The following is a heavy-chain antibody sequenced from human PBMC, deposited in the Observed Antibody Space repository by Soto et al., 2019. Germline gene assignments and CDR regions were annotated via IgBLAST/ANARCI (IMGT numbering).Heavy chain of an antibody. J-gene: IGHJ3*02. CDR2: IYYSGST. CDR3: ARLSVVYDAFDI. D-gene: IGHD1-20*01. Sequence: SETLSLTCTVSGGSISSYYWSWIRQPPWKGLEWIGYIYYSGSTNYNPSLKSRVTISVDTSKNQFSLKLSSVTAADTAVYYCARLSVVYDAFDIWGQGTMVTVSS. CDR1: GGSISSYY. V-gene: IGHV4-59*08.